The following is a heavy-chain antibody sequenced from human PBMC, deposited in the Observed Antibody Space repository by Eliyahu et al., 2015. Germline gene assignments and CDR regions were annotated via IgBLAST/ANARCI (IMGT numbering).Heavy chain of an antibody. D-gene: IGHD3-9*01. CDR1: GFTFSSYG. J-gene: IGHJ4*02. CDR2: ISYDGSNK. Sequence: QVQLVESGGGVVQPGRSLRLSCAASGFTFSSYGMHWVRQAPGKGLEWVAVISYDGSNKYYADSVKGRFTISRDNSKNTLYLQMNSLRAEDTAVYYCAKDWSTGYWGQGTLVTVSS. V-gene: IGHV3-30*18. CDR3: AKDWSTGY.